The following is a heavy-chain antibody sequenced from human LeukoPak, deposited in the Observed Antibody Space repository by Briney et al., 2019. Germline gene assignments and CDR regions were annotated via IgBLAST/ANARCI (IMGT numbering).Heavy chain of an antibody. J-gene: IGHJ4*02. CDR3: AIFRGRRTLTGHDY. V-gene: IGHV3-23*01. CDR2: ISGSGGST. D-gene: IGHD3-9*01. Sequence: GGSLRLSCAASGFTFSSYAVSWVRQAPGKGLEWVSAISGSGGSTYYADSVKGRFTISRDNSKNTLYLQMNSLRAEDTAVYYCAIFRGRRTLTGHDYWGQGTLVTVSS. CDR1: GFTFSSYA.